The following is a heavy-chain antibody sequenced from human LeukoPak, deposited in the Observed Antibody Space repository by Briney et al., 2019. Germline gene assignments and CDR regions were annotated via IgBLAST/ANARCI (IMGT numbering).Heavy chain of an antibody. J-gene: IGHJ4*02. CDR2: ISYDGSNK. CDR3: ANTLTSDYYGSGSYYNHGTY. Sequence: PGRSLRLSCAASGFTFSSYGMHWVRQAPGKGLEWVAVISYDGSNKYYADSVKGRFTISRDNSKNTLYLQMNSLRAVDTAVYYCANTLTSDYYGSGSYYNHGTYWGQGTLVTVSS. D-gene: IGHD3-10*01. V-gene: IGHV3-30*18. CDR1: GFTFSSYG.